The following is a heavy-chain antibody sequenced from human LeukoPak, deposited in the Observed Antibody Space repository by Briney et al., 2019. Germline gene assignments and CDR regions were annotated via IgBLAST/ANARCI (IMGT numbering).Heavy chain of an antibody. D-gene: IGHD3-10*01. CDR2: ISAYNGNT. J-gene: IGHJ4*02. Sequence: EASVKVSCKASGYTFTSYGISWVRQAPGQGLEWMGWISAYNGNTNYAQKLQGRVTMTRNTSISTAYMELSSLRSEDTAVYYCARVITMVRGAPGYWGQGTLVTVSS. V-gene: IGHV1-18*01. CDR1: GYTFTSYG. CDR3: ARVITMVRGAPGY.